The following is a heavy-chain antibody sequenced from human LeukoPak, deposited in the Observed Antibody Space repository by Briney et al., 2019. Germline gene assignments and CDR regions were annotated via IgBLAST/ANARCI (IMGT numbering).Heavy chain of an antibody. CDR3: ATDGTTERELRRELADAFDI. V-gene: IGHV1-24*01. Sequence: ASVKVSCKASGYTFTGYYMHWVRQAPGKGLEWMGSFDPEDGETIYAQKFQGRVTMTEDISTDTAYMGLSSLRSEDTAVYYCATDGTTERELRRELADAFDIWGQGTMVTVSS. CDR2: FDPEDGET. J-gene: IGHJ3*02. D-gene: IGHD1-1*01. CDR1: GYTFTGYY.